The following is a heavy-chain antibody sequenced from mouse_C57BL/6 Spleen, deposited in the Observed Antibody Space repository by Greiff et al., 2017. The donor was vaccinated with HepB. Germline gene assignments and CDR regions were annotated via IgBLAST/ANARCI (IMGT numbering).Heavy chain of an antibody. CDR3: TRALDSSGYFDY. V-gene: IGHV5-9-1*02. Sequence: EVKLVESGEGLVKPGGSLKLSCAASGFTFSSYAMSWVRQTPEKRLEWVAYISSGGDYIYYADTVKGRFTISRDNARNTLYLQMSSLKSEDTAMYYCTRALDSSGYFDYWGQGTTLTVSS. J-gene: IGHJ2*01. CDR2: ISSGGDYI. CDR1: GFTFSSYA. D-gene: IGHD3-2*02.